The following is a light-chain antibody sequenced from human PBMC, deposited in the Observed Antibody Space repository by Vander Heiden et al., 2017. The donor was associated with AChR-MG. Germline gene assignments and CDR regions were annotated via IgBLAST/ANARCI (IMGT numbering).Light chain of an antibody. CDR3: QQYGSSPLS. CDR1: QSFSSSY. CDR2: GAS. V-gene: IGKV3-20*01. J-gene: IGKJ4*01. Sequence: VFTPSACTLSMSPGESATISCRASQSFSSSYLAWYQQKPGQAPRLLIYGASSRATGIPDRFSGSGSGTDFTLTISRLEPEDFAVYYCQQYGSSPLSFGGGTKVEIK.